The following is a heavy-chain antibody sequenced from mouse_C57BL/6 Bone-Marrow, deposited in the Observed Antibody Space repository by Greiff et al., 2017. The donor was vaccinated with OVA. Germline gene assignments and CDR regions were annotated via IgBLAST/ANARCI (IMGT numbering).Heavy chain of an antibody. J-gene: IGHJ1*03. V-gene: IGHV1-52*01. D-gene: IGHD2-3*01. CDR1: GYTFTSYW. CDR2: IDPSDSET. Sequence: QVQLQQPGAELVRPGSSVKLSCKASGYTFTSYWMHWVKQRPIQGLEWIGNIDPSDSETHYNQKFKDKATLTVDKSSSTAYMQLSSLTSEDSAVYYCARNDGYYPHWYFDVWGTGTTVTVSS. CDR3: ARNDGYYPHWYFDV.